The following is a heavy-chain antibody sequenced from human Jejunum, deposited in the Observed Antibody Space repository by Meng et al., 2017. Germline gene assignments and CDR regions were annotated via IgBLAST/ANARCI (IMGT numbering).Heavy chain of an antibody. J-gene: IGHJ4*02. D-gene: IGHD6-13*01. CDR2: IWYDGSNK. CDR3: ARPGYSSSWGSLGYFDY. CDR1: GFTFSSYG. Sequence: GESLKISCASSGFTFSSYGMHWVRQAPGKGLEWVTVIWYDGSNKYYADSVTGRFTISRDNSKNTLYLQMNSLRAEDTAVYYCARPGYSSSWGSLGYFDYWGQGTLVTVSS. V-gene: IGHV3-33*01.